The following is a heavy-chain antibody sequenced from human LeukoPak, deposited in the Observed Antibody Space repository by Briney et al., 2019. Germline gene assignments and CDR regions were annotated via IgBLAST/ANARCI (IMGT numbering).Heavy chain of an antibody. J-gene: IGHJ4*02. CDR1: GFTFSTYW. V-gene: IGHV3-7*01. CDR3: ARVRCSSNSCFPDY. D-gene: IGHD2-2*01. CDR2: IKQDGSDK. Sequence: PGGSLRLSCAASGFTFSTYWMSWVRQAPGKGLEWVANIKQDGSDKYYVDSVKGRFPISRDNAKNSLFLQMNSLRAEDTAVYYCARVRCSSNSCFPDYWGQGTLVTVSS.